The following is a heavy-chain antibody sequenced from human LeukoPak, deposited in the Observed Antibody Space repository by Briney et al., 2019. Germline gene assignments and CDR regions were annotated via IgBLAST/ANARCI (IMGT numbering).Heavy chain of an antibody. Sequence: GGSLRLSCEASGFSFSAYAMTWVRQAPGQGLEWVSSIGSDNKPHYSESVKGRFAISRDNSKSMLFLQLNSLRAEDTALYYCARDLHYDVAMVFWGQGTTVTVSS. CDR1: GFSFSAYA. CDR2: IGSDNKP. V-gene: IGHV3-23*01. J-gene: IGHJ6*02. CDR3: ARDLHYDVAMVF. D-gene: IGHD5-12*01.